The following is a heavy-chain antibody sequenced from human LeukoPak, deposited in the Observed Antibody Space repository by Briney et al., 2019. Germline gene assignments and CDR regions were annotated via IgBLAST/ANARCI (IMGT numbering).Heavy chain of an antibody. Sequence: SVKVSCKASGGTFSSYAISWVRQAPGQGLEWMGGIIPIFGTANYAQKFQGRVTITADESTSTAYMELSGLRSEDTAVYYCARVGPTGYSSSWREVSYFDYWGQGTLVTVSS. CDR2: IIPIFGTA. J-gene: IGHJ4*02. CDR1: GGTFSSYA. V-gene: IGHV1-69*01. CDR3: ARVGPTGYSSSWREVSYFDY. D-gene: IGHD6-13*01.